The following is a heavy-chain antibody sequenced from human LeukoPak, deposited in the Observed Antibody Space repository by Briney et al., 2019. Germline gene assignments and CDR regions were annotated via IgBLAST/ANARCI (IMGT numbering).Heavy chain of an antibody. CDR3: AREGFGELSDY. CDR2: IYTSGST. J-gene: IGHJ4*02. Sequence: SETLSLTCTVSGVSISSGSYYWSWIRQPAGKGLEWIGRIYTSGSTNYNPSLKSRVTISVDTSKNQFSLKLSSVTAADTAVYYCAREGFGELSDYWGQGTLVTVSS. V-gene: IGHV4-61*02. CDR1: GVSISSGSYY. D-gene: IGHD3-10*01.